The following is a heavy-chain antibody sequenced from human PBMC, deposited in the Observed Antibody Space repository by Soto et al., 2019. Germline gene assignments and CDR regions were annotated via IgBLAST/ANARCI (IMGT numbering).Heavy chain of an antibody. CDR2: IYYSGST. D-gene: IGHD4-4*01. CDR3: ARGGYSNYYSRKYYFDY. V-gene: IGHV4-30-4*01. CDR1: GGSISSGDYY. J-gene: IGHJ4*02. Sequence: SETLSLTCTVSGGSISSGDYYWSWIRQPPGKGLEWIGYIYYSGSTYYNPSLKSRVTISVDTSKSQFSLKVSSVTAADTAVYYCARGGYSNYYSRKYYFDYWGQGTLVTVSS.